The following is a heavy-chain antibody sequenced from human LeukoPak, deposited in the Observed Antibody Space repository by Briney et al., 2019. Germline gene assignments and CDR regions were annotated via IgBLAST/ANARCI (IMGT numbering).Heavy chain of an antibody. CDR3: ARDRVATIPPNWFDP. Sequence: ASVKVSCKASGYTFTGYYMHWVRQAPGQGLEWMGWSNPNSGGTNYAQKFQGRDTMTRDTSISTAYMELSRLRSDDTAVYYCARDRVATIPPNWFDPWGQGTLVTVSS. D-gene: IGHD5-12*01. V-gene: IGHV1-2*02. CDR1: GYTFTGYY. J-gene: IGHJ5*02. CDR2: SNPNSGGT.